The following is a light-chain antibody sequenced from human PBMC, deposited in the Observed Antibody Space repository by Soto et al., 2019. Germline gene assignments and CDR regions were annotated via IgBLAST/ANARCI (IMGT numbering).Light chain of an antibody. CDR2: HTS. J-gene: IGKJ2*01. CDR3: QQYGTSPPYT. Sequence: EVVMTQSPGTLSLSPGDRATLSCRASQSVSSSSLAWYQQKPGPAPRLLIYHTSSKATGIPDRFSGSGSGTDFTLTISRLEPEDFAVYYCQQYGTSPPYTFGQGTKVEIK. CDR1: QSVSSSS. V-gene: IGKV3-20*01.